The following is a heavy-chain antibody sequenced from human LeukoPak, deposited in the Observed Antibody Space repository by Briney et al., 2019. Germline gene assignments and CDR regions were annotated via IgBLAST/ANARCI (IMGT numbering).Heavy chain of an antibody. CDR3: AREAAVTPDPNWFDP. D-gene: IGHD4-17*01. Sequence: ASVKFSCKASGYTFTGYYMHWVRQAPGQGLEWMGWINPNSGGTNNAQKFQGRVTMTRDTSISTAYMELGRLRSDDTAVYYCAREAAVTPDPNWFDPWGQGTLVTVSS. CDR2: INPNSGGT. J-gene: IGHJ5*02. V-gene: IGHV1-2*02. CDR1: GYTFTGYY.